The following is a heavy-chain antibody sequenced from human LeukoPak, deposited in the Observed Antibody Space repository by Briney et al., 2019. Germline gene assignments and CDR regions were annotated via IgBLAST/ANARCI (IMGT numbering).Heavy chain of an antibody. J-gene: IGHJ4*02. CDR3: ARHGGRTRV. CDR2: IYPDSDT. Sequence: GASLKISCKASGYSFTSSWIGWVRQIPGKGLEWMAIIYPDSDTRYRPTFQGQVTISADKSISTAYLQWSNLKASDTAMYYCARHGGRTRVWGQGTLVTVSS. CDR1: GYSFTSSW. V-gene: IGHV5-51*01. D-gene: IGHD3-16*01.